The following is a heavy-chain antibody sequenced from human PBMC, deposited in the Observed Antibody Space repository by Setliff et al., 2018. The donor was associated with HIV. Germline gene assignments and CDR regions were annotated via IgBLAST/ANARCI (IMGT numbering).Heavy chain of an antibody. CDR2: IIPGRDYT. CDR1: GYTFTGYY. Sequence: ASVKVSCKASGYTFTGYYMHWVRQAPGQRLEWMGYIIPGRDYTHYSQRFQDRVTITSDTSATTVYMELSSLTSEDTAVYYCARDDVSAPGSYQDYWGQGTLVTVSS. V-gene: IGHV1-2*02. CDR3: ARDDVSAPGSYQDY. D-gene: IGHD6-13*01. J-gene: IGHJ4*02.